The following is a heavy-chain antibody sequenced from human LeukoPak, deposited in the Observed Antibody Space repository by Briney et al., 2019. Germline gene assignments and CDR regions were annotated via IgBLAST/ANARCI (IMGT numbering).Heavy chain of an antibody. D-gene: IGHD3-16*02. CDR2: IYYSGST. CDR3: ASDYGAYDYVWGSYRAAFWFDY. CDR1: GGPISSYY. Sequence: PSETLSLTCTVSGGPISSYYWSWIRQPPGKRLERIGYIYYSGSTNYNPSLKRRVTISVETSKNQFSLKLSSVTAADTAVYYCASDYGAYDYVWGSYRAAFWFDYWGQGTLVTVSS. J-gene: IGHJ4*02. V-gene: IGHV4-59*01.